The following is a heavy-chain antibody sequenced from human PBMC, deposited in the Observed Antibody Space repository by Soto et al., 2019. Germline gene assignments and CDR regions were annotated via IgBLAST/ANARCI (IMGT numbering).Heavy chain of an antibody. D-gene: IGHD5-18*01. CDR2: VSYSGSP. CDR3: ARGGPVQLWAFDY. Sequence: LSLTCTVSGASISSYFWSWIRQPPGKGLEWVAHVSYSGSPHYNPSLQSRVTVSVDTSKSQFSLEVTSLTAADTAVYYCARGGPVQLWAFDYWGQGSLVTVSS. J-gene: IGHJ4*02. V-gene: IGHV4-59*01. CDR1: GASISSYF.